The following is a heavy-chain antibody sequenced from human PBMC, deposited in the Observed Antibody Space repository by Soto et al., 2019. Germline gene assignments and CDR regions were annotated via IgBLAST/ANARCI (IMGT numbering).Heavy chain of an antibody. CDR2: IYYSGST. CDR1: GGSISSGGYY. CDR3: ARGEAEVVPAHY. V-gene: IGHV4-31*03. J-gene: IGHJ4*02. Sequence: PSETLSLTCTVSGGSISSGGYYWSWIRQHPGKGLEWIGYIYYSGSTYYNPSLKSRVTISVDTSKNQFSLKLSSVTAADTAVYYCARGEAEVVPAHYWGQGTLVTVSS. D-gene: IGHD2-15*01.